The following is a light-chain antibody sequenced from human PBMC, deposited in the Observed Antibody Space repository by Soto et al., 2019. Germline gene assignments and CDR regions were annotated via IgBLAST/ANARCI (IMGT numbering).Light chain of an antibody. J-gene: IGKJ1*01. CDR1: ESVSSN. CDR3: QHYNNWPPWT. CDR2: GAS. V-gene: IGKV3-15*01. Sequence: IFLTQSPATLSVSPCDRATLSCRSSESVSSNVAWYQQKPGQTPRLLIYGASIRATGIPARFSGSGSGAEFTLTISSLQSEDFAVYYCQHYNNWPPWTFGQGSKVDIK.